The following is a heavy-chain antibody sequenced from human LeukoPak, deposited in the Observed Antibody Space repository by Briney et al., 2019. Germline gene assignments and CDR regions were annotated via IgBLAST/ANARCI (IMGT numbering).Heavy chain of an antibody. CDR1: GFTFSSYS. CDR2: ITPSSSSI. Sequence: GGSLRLSCAASGFTFSSYSMNWVRQAPGKGLEWISCITPSSSSIYYADSVRGRFTTSRDNAKNSMYLQMNSLRTEDTAVYYCARGVLGDYDYWGQGTLVSVSS. V-gene: IGHV3-48*01. D-gene: IGHD4-17*01. CDR3: ARGVLGDYDY. J-gene: IGHJ4*02.